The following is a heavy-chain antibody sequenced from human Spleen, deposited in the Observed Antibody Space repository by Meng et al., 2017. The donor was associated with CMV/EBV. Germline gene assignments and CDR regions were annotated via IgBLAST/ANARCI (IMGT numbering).Heavy chain of an antibody. V-gene: IGHV3-53*01. CDR1: GFSFNSYA. D-gene: IGHD4-11*01. CDR2: IYSGGST. CDR3: ARDYSNYANYYYYGMDV. J-gene: IGHJ6*02. Sequence: GESLKISCAASGFSFNSYAMSWVRQAPGKGLEWVSVIYSGGSTYYADSVKGRFTISRDNSKNTLYLQMNSLRAEDTAVYYCARDYSNYANYYYYGMDVWGQGTTVTVSS.